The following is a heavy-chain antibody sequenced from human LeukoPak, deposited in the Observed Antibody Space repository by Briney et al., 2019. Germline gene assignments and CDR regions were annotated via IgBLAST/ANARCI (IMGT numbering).Heavy chain of an antibody. D-gene: IGHD6-25*01. CDR2: INSDGSST. CDR1: GFTFSSYW. Sequence: GGSLRLSCAASGFTFSSYWMHWGRQAPGKGLVWVSRINSDGSSTSYADPVKGRFTISRDNAKNTLYLQMNSLRAEDTAVYYCARRSAAKDAFDIWGQGTMVTVSS. V-gene: IGHV3-74*01. CDR3: ARRSAAKDAFDI. J-gene: IGHJ3*02.